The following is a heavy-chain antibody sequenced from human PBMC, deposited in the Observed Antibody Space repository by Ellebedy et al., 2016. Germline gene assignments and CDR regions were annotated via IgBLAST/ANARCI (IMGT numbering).Heavy chain of an antibody. CDR3: AKERGENFDF. Sequence: GESLKISCVASGFTFSTSAISWIRQAPGKGLEWVSAISGGGDSTYYADSVRGRFTISRDNSKDTLYLQMNSLRAEDTALYYCAKERGENFDFWGQGTLVSVSS. CDR1: GFTFSTSA. V-gene: IGHV3-23*01. CDR2: ISGGGDST. D-gene: IGHD3-10*01. J-gene: IGHJ4*02.